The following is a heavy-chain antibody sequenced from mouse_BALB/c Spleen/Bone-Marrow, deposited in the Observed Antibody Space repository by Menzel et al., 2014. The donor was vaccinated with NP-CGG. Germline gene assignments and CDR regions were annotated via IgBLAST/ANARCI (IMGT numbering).Heavy chain of an antibody. CDR2: IDPENGGT. CDR3: ARGGNFSTTVVGEFDY. J-gene: IGHJ2*01. V-gene: IGHV1-15*01. CDR1: GYTFTDYE. Sequence: LQSGAELVKPGASVTLSCKASGYTFTDYEMHWVKQTPVHGLEWIGAIDPENGGTDYNQKFKGKATLTADKSSSTAYMEVSRLTSEDSAVYSGARGGNFSTTVVGEFDYWGQGTTVTVSS. D-gene: IGHD1-1*01.